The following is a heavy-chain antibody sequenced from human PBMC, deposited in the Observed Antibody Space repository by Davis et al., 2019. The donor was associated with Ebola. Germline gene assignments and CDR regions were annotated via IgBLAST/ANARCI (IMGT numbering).Heavy chain of an antibody. V-gene: IGHV3-30*18. J-gene: IGHJ4*02. CDR3: AKGTYSSS. D-gene: IGHD6-13*01. CDR1: GFTFSSYG. Sequence: GESLKISCAASGFTFSSYGMHWVRQAPGKGLDWVAVISYDGSNKYYADSVKGRFTISRDNSKNTLYLQMNSLRAEDTAVYYCAKGTYSSSWGQGTLVTVSS. CDR2: ISYDGSNK.